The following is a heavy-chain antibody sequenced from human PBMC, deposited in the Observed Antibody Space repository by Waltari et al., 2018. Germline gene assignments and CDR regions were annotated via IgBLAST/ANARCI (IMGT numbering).Heavy chain of an antibody. CDR2: ISSDSSYM. CDR3: ATGGWGFYLGY. Sequence: EVQLLESGGGLVRPGGSLRLSCAASGLSFSGYNLNWVRQPPGKGLEWVSSISSDSSYMHYADSVKGRFTISRDNAKNSLYLQLNSLRAEDTAVYYCATGGWGFYLGYWGQGTLVTVSS. D-gene: IGHD7-27*01. V-gene: IGHV3-21*02. CDR1: GLSFSGYN. J-gene: IGHJ4*02.